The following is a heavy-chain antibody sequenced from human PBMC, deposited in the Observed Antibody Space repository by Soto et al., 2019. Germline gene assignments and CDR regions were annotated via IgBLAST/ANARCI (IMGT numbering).Heavy chain of an antibody. CDR3: ASQGFGELHGLVDV. Sequence: QVQLQESGPGLVKPSETLSLTCTISGGPMSNYYCSWFRQPPGQGLEWIGYMGYNGYTSYNPSLRXXAXXSLDTSKNRAPLTLSSVTAADTALCCWASQGFGELHGLVDVWGQGTTVTVSS. D-gene: IGHD3-10*01. V-gene: IGHV4-59*08. CDR2: MGYNGYT. J-gene: IGHJ6*02. CDR1: GGPMSNYY.